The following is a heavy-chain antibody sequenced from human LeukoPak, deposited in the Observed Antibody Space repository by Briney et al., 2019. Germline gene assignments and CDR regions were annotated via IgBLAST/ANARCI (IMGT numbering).Heavy chain of an antibody. J-gene: IGHJ4*02. Sequence: ASVKVSCKASGYTFIDYYVHWVRQAPGQGLEWMGQINSNSGGTNYAQKFRDRVTMTRDTSISTAYMELSWLTSDDTAVYFCARGGDSTNYWGQGTLVTVFS. CDR3: ARGGDSTNY. V-gene: IGHV1-2*06. CDR2: INSNSGGT. D-gene: IGHD2-2*01. CDR1: GYTFIDYY.